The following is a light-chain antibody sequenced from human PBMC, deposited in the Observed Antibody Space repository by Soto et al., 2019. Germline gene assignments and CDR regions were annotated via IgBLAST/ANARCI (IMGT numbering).Light chain of an antibody. CDR2: GAS. CDR1: QDISSY. CDR3: QQVNSYPYT. V-gene: IGKV1-9*01. J-gene: IGKJ2*01. Sequence: DIQLTQSPSFLSASVGARVTVTCRASQDISSYLAWYQQKPGKAPKLLIYGASTLQAGGPSRFSGSGSGTEFTLTISSVQAEDFATYYCQQVNSYPYTFGQGTKLEIK.